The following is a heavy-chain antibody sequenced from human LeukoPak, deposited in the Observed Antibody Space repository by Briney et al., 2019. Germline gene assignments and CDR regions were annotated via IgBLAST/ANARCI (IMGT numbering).Heavy chain of an antibody. J-gene: IGHJ6*03. V-gene: IGHV1-18*01. CDR1: GYTFTSYD. CDR3: ARDPVGGVYYYYYYMDV. CDR2: ISAYNGNT. D-gene: IGHD3-10*01. Sequence: ASVKVSCKASGYTFTSYDINWVRQAPGQGLEWMGWISAYNGNTNYAQKLQGRVTMTTDTSKSTAYMELRSLRSDDTAVYYCARDPVGGVYYYYYYMDVWGKGTTVTVSS.